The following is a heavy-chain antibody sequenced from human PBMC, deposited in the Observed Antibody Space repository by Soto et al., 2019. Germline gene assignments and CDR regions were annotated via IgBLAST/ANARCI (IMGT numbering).Heavy chain of an antibody. J-gene: IGHJ6*02. CDR2: ISYDGSNK. D-gene: IGHD3-22*01. Sequence: QVQLVESGGGVVQPGRSLRLSCAASGFTFSSYGMHWVRQAPGKGLEWVAVISYDGSNKYYADSVKGRFTISRDNSKNTRYMQMNSLRAEATAVYYCAKEGHYSSGYSSDYDGMDVWGQGTTVTVSS. CDR3: AKEGHYSSGYSSDYDGMDV. V-gene: IGHV3-30*18. CDR1: GFTFSSYG.